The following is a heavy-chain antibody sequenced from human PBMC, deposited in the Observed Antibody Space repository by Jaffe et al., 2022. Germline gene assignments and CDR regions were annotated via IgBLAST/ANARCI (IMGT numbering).Heavy chain of an antibody. D-gene: IGHD3-9*01. J-gene: IGHJ4*02. Sequence: QVQLQESGPGLVKPSETLSLTCAVSGYSISSGYYWGWIRQPPGKGLEWIGSIYHSGSTYYNPSLKSRVTISVDTSKNQFSLKLSSVTAADTAVYYCARHGDHYDILTGYYNPTLGYWGQGTLVTVSS. CDR1: GYSISSGYY. CDR2: IYHSGST. V-gene: IGHV4-38-2*01. CDR3: ARHGDHYDILTGYYNPTLGY.